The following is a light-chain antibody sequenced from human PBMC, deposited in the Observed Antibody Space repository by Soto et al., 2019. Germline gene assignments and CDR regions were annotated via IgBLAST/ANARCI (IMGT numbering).Light chain of an antibody. V-gene: IGLV2-14*01. CDR1: SSDVGGYEF. J-gene: IGLJ1*01. Sequence: QSVLTQPASVSGSPGQSITISCTGTSSDVGGYEFVSWYQQHPDNAPKLIIYDVSDRPSGESSRFSGSKSANTASLTISGLQAEDEADYYCNSYTSSGTYVFGTGTKVTVL. CDR2: DVS. CDR3: NSYTSSGTYV.